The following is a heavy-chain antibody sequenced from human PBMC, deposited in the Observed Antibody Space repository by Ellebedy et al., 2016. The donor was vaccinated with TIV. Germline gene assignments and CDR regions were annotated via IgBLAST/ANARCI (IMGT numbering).Heavy chain of an antibody. V-gene: IGHV4-39*01. J-gene: IGHJ4*02. D-gene: IGHD2-21*02. CDR2: VYYSGSP. Sequence: MPSETLSLTCSVSGGSVSSTRYYWAWIRQPPGKGLEYIGSVYYSGSPYYNPSFKSRVTLSADTSKNQFSLNLRTVTAEDTAVYYCARTDPWQPIDDWGQGILVSVSS. CDR1: GGSVSSTRYY. CDR3: ARTDPWQPIDD.